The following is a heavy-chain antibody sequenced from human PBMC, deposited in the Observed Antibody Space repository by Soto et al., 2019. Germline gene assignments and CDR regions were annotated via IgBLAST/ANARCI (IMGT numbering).Heavy chain of an antibody. CDR3: AKDRQFRSYYESAGHYND. J-gene: IGHJ4*02. Sequence: EVQLLESGGGLVQPGGSLRLTCVGPGFPFRNEDMRWVRQAPGKGPEWVSGTSGLGGVPYYADSLTGRFTIPRNNSKNTLYLQMNNLRANDTAVYYCAKDRQFRSYYESAGHYNDWGQGTLVTVSS. CDR2: TSGLGGVP. CDR1: GFPFRNED. D-gene: IGHD3-22*01. V-gene: IGHV3-23*01.